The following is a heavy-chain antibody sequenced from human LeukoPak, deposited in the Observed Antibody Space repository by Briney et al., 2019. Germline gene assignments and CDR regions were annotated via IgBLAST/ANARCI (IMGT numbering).Heavy chain of an antibody. CDR1: GYTFTSYY. Sequence: ASVKVSCKASGYTFTSYYMHWVRQAPGQGLEWMGIINPSGGSTSYAQKFQGRVTMTRDTSTSTVYMELSSLRSEDTAVYYCAKDYYGGDSHYYGMDVWGQGTTVTVSS. D-gene: IGHD4-23*01. CDR3: AKDYYGGDSHYYGMDV. CDR2: INPSGGST. V-gene: IGHV1-46*01. J-gene: IGHJ6*02.